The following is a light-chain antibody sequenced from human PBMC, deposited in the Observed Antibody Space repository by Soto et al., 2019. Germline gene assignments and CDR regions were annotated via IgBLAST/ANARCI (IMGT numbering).Light chain of an antibody. Sequence: EIVLTQSPGTLSLSPGERATLSCRSSQYVSTTFFAWYQQKPGQAPRLLIYGTSNRATGIPDRFSGSGSVTGFTLTISGPEPEEFAGDFCQQYGSSPLTCGGGTRMEIK. J-gene: IGKJ4*01. CDR2: GTS. CDR3: QQYGSSPLT. V-gene: IGKV3-20*01. CDR1: QYVSTTF.